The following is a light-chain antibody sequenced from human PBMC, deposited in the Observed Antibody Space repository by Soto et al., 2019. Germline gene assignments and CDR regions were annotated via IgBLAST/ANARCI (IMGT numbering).Light chain of an antibody. Sequence: QSVLTQPASVSGSPGQSITISCTGTSSDVGGYPYVSWYQQRPGKAPKLMIYEVTNRPSGVSDRFSGSKSSDTASLTISGLQAEDEADYYCSSYTTSRTLVFGTGTKLTVL. CDR1: SSDVGGYPY. CDR2: EVT. V-gene: IGLV2-14*01. CDR3: SSYTTSRTLV. J-gene: IGLJ1*01.